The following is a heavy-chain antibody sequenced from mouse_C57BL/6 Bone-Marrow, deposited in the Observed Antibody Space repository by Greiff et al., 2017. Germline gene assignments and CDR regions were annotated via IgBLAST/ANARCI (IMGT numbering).Heavy chain of an antibody. V-gene: IGHV1-64*01. CDR3: AIEAPGAMDY. J-gene: IGHJ4*01. CDR1: GYTFTSYW. Sequence: QVQLQQPGAELVKPGASVKLSCKASGYTFTSYWMHWVKQRPGQGLEWIGMIHPNSGSTNYNEKFKSKATLTVDKSSSTAYMQLSSLTSEDAAVYYWAIEAPGAMDYWGQGTSVTVSS. CDR2: IHPNSGST.